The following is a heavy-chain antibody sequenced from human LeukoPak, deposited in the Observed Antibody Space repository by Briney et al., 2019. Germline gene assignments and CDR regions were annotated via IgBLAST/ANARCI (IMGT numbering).Heavy chain of an antibody. J-gene: IGHJ5*02. CDR1: GGSISSSSFY. CDR2: IYYSGNT. CDR3: ARDRHYYYGSGSYCGEFDP. V-gene: IGHV4-39*07. Sequence: PSETLSLTCTVSGGSISSSSFYWGWIRQSRGKGLEWIGSIYYSGNTYYNLSLKSRVTISVDTSENQFSLKLSSVTAADTAVYYCARDRHYYYGSGSYCGEFDPWGQETLVTVSS. D-gene: IGHD3-10*01.